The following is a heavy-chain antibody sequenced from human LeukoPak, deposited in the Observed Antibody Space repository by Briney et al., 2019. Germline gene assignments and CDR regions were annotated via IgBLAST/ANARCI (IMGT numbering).Heavy chain of an antibody. CDR3: AGNIVVAPYYFDY. J-gene: IGHJ4*02. CDR2: IYYSGST. Sequence: SETLSPTCTVSGGSISSYYWSWIRQPPGKGLEWIGYIYYSGSTNYNPSLKSRVIISVDTSKNQFSLKLSSVTAADTAVYYCAGNIVVAPYYFDYWGQGTLVTVSS. D-gene: IGHD2-15*01. V-gene: IGHV4-59*01. CDR1: GGSISSYY.